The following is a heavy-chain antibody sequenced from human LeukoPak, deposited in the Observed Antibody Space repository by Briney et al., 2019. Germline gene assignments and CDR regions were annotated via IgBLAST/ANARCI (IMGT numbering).Heavy chain of an antibody. CDR1: GYTFTTYA. D-gene: IGHD1-26*01. Sequence: ASVKVSCKASGYTFTTYAIHWVRQAPGQGLEWMGWINTNTRNPAYARGFTGRFVFSLDTSVSTAYLQISGLKAEDTAVYYCARSNPGAPLDYWGQGTLVTVSS. CDR3: ARSNPGAPLDY. CDR2: INTNTRNP. V-gene: IGHV7-4-1*02. J-gene: IGHJ4*02.